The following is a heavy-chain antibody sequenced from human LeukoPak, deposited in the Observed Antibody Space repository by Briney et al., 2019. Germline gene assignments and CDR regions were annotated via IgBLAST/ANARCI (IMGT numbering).Heavy chain of an antibody. CDR1: GGSISSSSYY. D-gene: IGHD1-26*01. V-gene: IGHV4-39*01. CDR2: IYYSGST. CDR3: VRGSGAYYDH. Sequence: SETLSLTCTVSGGSISSSSYYWGWIRQPPGKGLEWIGSIYYSGSTYYNPSLKSRVTISVDTSKNQFSLKLSSVTAADTAMYYCVRGSGAYYDHWGQGTLVTVSS. J-gene: IGHJ4*02.